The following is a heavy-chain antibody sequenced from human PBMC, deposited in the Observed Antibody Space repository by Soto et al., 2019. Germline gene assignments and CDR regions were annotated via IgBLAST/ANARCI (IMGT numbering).Heavy chain of an antibody. CDR1: GFTFSNYA. Sequence: EVQLLESGGGLVQPGGSLRLSCAASGFTFSNYAMSWVRQAPGKGLEWVSGISGSGGSTYYADSVKGRFTISRDNSMHTLYLQMHSLRAEDTAVYYCAIEIRHYMDLWGKGTTVTVPS. CDR2: ISGSGGST. CDR3: AIEIRHYMDL. D-gene: IGHD4-17*01. J-gene: IGHJ6*03. V-gene: IGHV3-23*01.